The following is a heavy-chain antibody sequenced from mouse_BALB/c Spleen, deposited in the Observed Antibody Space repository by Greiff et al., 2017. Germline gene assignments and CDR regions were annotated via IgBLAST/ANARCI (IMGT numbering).Heavy chain of an antibody. CDR3: ARRGYYRYDKGENYYAMDY. CDR1: GYTFSSYW. Sequence: QVQLQQSGAELMKPGASVKISCKATGYTFSSYWIEWVKQRPGHGLEWIGEILPGSGSTNYNEKFKGKATFTADTSSNTAYMQLSSLTSEDSAVYYCARRGYYRYDKGENYYAMDYWGQGTSVTVSS. V-gene: IGHV1-9*01. D-gene: IGHD2-14*01. J-gene: IGHJ4*01. CDR2: ILPGSGST.